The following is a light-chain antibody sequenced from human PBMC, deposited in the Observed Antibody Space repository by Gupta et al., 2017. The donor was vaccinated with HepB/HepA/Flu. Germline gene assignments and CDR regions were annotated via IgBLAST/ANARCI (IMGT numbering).Light chain of an antibody. J-gene: IGLJ3*02. CDR2: DVS. V-gene: IGLV2-14*01. CDR1: SSDVGGYNY. CDR3: NYYTSSSTTWV. Sequence: QSALPQPASVSGSPGQSITISCTGTSSDVGGYNYVSWYQRHPGKDPNLMIYDVSTRPSAVPNRFSGSKSSTTASLTILGPQDEDEADYYCNYYTSSSTTWVFGGGTKLTVL.